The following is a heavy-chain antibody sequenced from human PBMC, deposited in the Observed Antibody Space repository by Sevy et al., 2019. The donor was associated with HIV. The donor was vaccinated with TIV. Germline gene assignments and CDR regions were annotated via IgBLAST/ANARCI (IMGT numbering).Heavy chain of an antibody. Sequence: GGSLRLSCAASGFTFDDYGMSWVRQAPGKGLEWVSGINWNGGSTGYADSVKGRFTISRDNAKNSLYLQMNSLRAEDTALYYCARDHYDSSGYYFDAFDIWGQGTMVTVS. D-gene: IGHD3-22*01. J-gene: IGHJ3*02. CDR2: INWNGGST. V-gene: IGHV3-20*04. CDR1: GFTFDDYG. CDR3: ARDHYDSSGYYFDAFDI.